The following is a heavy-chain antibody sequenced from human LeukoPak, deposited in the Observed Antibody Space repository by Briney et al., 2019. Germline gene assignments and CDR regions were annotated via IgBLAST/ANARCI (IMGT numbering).Heavy chain of an antibody. Sequence: EASVKVSCKASGGTFSSYTISWVRQAPGQGLEWMGRIIPILGIANYAQKFQGRVTITTDESTSTAYMELSSLRSEDTAVYYCAKDGDEGCADYWGQGTLVTVSS. CDR2: IIPILGIA. V-gene: IGHV1-69*16. CDR1: GGTFSSYT. J-gene: IGHJ4*02. D-gene: IGHD3-10*01. CDR3: AKDGDEGCADY.